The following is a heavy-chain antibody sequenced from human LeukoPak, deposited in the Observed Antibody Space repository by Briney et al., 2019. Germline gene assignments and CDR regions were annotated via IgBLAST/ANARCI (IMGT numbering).Heavy chain of an antibody. CDR2: INHSGST. D-gene: IGHD1-14*01. CDR3: ARGYGTGGH. V-gene: IGHV4-34*01. J-gene: IGHJ4*02. CDR1: GGSFSGYY. Sequence: SETLSLTCAVYGGSFSGYYWSWIRQPPGKGLEWIGEINHSGSTNYNPSLKSRVTIPVDTSKNQFSLKLSSVTAADTAVYYCARGYGTGGHWGQGTLVTVSS.